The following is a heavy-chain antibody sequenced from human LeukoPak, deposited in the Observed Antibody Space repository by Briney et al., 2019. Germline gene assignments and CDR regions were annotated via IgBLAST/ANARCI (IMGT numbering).Heavy chain of an antibody. D-gene: IGHD4-17*01. J-gene: IGHJ4*01. V-gene: IGHV3-23*01. CDR3: ASDPNGDYVGALGF. CDR1: GFAFCSYA. Sequence: GGSLRLFCADSGFAFCSYAFAWVRQASGKGLEWVSAVTGRGVATHYADSVKGRFTISRDNSKKTMYLQMNSLRAEDTAIYYCASDPNGDYVGALGFWGRGTLVTVSS. CDR2: VTGRGVAT.